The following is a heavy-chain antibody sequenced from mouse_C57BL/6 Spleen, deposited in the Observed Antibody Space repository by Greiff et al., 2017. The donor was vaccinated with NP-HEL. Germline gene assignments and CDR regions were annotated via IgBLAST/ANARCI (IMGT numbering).Heavy chain of an antibody. J-gene: IGHJ4*01. CDR3: ARQEDYYGSSYEEYYAMDY. V-gene: IGHV2-6-1*01. D-gene: IGHD1-1*01. CDR2: IWSDGST. Sequence: QVQLQQSGPGLVAPSQSLSITCTVSGFSLTSYGVHWVRQPPGKGLEWLVVIWSDGSTTYNSALKSRLSISKDNSKSQVFLKMNSLQTDDTAMYYCARQEDYYGSSYEEYYAMDYWGKGTSVTVSS. CDR1: GFSLTSYG.